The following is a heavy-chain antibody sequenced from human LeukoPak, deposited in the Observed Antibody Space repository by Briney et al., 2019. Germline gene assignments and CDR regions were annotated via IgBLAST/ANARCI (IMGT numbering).Heavy chain of an antibody. J-gene: IGHJ4*02. V-gene: IGHV4-39*01. CDR3: ASRRXEMATITNFDY. D-gene: IGHD5-24*01. CDR1: GGSISSSSYY. Sequence: PSETLSLTCTVSGGSISSSSYYWGWIRQPPGKGLEWIGSISYSGSTYYNPSLKSRVTISVDTFKNQFSLKLSSVTAADTAVYYCASRRXEMATITNFDYWGQGTLVXVSS. CDR2: ISYSGST.